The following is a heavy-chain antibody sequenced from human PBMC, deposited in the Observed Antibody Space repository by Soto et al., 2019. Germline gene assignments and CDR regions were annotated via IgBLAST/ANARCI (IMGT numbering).Heavy chain of an antibody. CDR3: AREPLRYQTYYFDY. D-gene: IGHD2-2*01. V-gene: IGHV1-69*12. J-gene: IGHJ4*02. Sequence: QLHLVQSGSEVKKPGSSVRVSCKTSGGTLSNYGLSPVRLAPGHGLEGMGGILPVFGTSNYTQKFQDRLRITADESANTAYMDLTSLTSDDTAVYYGAREPLRYQTYYFDYWGPGTLVTVSS. CDR1: GGTLSNYG. CDR2: ILPVFGTS.